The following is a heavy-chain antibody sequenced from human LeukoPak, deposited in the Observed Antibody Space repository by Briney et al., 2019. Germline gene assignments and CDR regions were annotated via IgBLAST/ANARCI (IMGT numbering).Heavy chain of an antibody. CDR1: GGSISSSSYY. D-gene: IGHD3-3*01. J-gene: IGHJ6*03. Sequence: PSETLSLTCTVSGGSISSSSYYWGWIRQPPGKGLEWIGSIYYSGSTYYNPSLKSRVTISVDTSKNQFSLKLSSVTDADTAVYYCARGTIPRYYMDVWGKGTTVTVSS. CDR2: IYYSGST. CDR3: ARGTIPRYYMDV. V-gene: IGHV4-39*07.